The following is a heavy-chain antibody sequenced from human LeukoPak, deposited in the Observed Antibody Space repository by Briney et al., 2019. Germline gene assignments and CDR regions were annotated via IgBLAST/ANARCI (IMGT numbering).Heavy chain of an antibody. D-gene: IGHD1-26*01. V-gene: IGHV4-59*08. CDR1: GGSISSYY. CDR3: ARTNSGSYPTFDY. CDR2: IYYSGTT. J-gene: IGHJ4*02. Sequence: PSETLSLTCTVSGGSISSYYWSWIRQPPGKGLEWIGYIYYSGTTNYNPSLKSRVTISVDTSKNQFSLKLSSVTAADTAVYYCARTNSGSYPTFDYWGQGTLVTVSS.